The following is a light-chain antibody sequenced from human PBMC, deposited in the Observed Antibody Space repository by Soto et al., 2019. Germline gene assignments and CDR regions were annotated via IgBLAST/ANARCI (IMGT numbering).Light chain of an antibody. Sequence: EIVMTQSPVTLSVSPGERATLSCRASQSVGSNLAWYQQKPGQAPRLLISGASTGATGVPATFSGSGSGTEFTLTINSLQSEDFAIYYCQQYNNWPQITFGQGTRLEIK. CDR3: QQYNNWPQIT. CDR1: QSVGSN. V-gene: IGKV3-15*01. J-gene: IGKJ5*01. CDR2: GAS.